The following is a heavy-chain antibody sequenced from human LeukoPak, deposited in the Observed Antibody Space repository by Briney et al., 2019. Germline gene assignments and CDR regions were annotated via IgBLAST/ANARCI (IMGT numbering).Heavy chain of an antibody. CDR2: ISGSGGST. J-gene: IGHJ6*02. CDR1: GFTFSSYA. V-gene: IGHV3-23*01. D-gene: IGHD4-17*01. CDR3: ASLINTGYGMDV. Sequence: GGSLRLSCAASGFTFSSYAMSWVRQAPGKGLEWVSAISGSGGSTYYADSVKGRFTISRDNAKNSLYLQMNSLRAEDTAVYYCASLINTGYGMDVWGQGTTVTVSS.